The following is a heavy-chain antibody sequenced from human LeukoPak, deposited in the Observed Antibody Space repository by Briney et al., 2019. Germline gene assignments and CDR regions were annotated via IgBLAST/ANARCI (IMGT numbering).Heavy chain of an antibody. CDR3: ARALAYCGGDCYQSAWFDP. D-gene: IGHD2-21*02. V-gene: IGHV3-11*01. J-gene: IGHJ5*02. Sequence: PGGSLRLSCAASGSTFSDYYMSWIRQAPGKGLEWVSYISSSGDFIYYADSVKGRFTMSRDNVKNSLFLQMNSLRAEDTAVYYCARALAYCGGDCYQSAWFDPWGQGTLVTVSS. CDR2: ISSSGDFI. CDR1: GSTFSDYY.